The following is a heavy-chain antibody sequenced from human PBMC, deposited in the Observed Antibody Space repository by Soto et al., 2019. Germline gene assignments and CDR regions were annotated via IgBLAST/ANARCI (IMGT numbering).Heavy chain of an antibody. CDR3: ARDNIARTMDLFDY. J-gene: IGHJ4*02. CDR1: GDSVSSNSAA. V-gene: IGHV6-1*01. D-gene: IGHD3-10*01. CDR2: TYYRSRWYN. Sequence: SQTLSLTCAISGDSVSSNSAAWHWFRQSPSRGLEWLGRTYYRSRWYNDYSLSLESRITIKPDTSKNQFSLHLNSVTPEDTAVYYCARDNIARTMDLFDYWGQGTLVTVSS.